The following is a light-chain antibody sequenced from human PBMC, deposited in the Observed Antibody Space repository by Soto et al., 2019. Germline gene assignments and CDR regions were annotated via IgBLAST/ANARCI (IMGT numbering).Light chain of an antibody. CDR3: QQYASSPRT. CDR1: QSVTSNY. Sequence: EIVLTQSPGTLSLSPGERATLSCGASQSVTSNYLAWYQQKPGQAPRLLIFGASNRATGIPDRLSGSGSGTDFTLTISRLEPEDFAVYYCQQYASSPRTFGKGTKVDIK. J-gene: IGKJ1*01. V-gene: IGKV3-20*01. CDR2: GAS.